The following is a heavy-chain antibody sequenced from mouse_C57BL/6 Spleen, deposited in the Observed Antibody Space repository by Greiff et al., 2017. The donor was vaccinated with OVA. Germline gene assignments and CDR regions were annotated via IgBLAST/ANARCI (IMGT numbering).Heavy chain of an antibody. CDR3: AGANSSYWYFDV. CDR2: ITHSGET. J-gene: IGHJ1*03. CDR1: GFPITSGYY. D-gene: IGHD4-1*01. V-gene: IGHV12-3*01. Sequence: QVQLKESGPGLVKPSQSLFLTCSITGFPITSGYYWIWIRQSPGKPLEWMGYITHSGETFYNPSLQSPISITRETSKNQFFLQLNSVTTEDTAMYYCAGANSSYWYFDVWGTGTTVTVSS.